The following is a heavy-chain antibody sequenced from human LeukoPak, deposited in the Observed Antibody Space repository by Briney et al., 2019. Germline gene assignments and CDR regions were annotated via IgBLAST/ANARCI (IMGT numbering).Heavy chain of an antibody. CDR1: GFTVSSNY. Sequence: GGSLTLSCAASGFTVSSNYMNWVRQAPGKGLEWVSVIYSGGSTYYADSVKGRFTISRDNSKNTLYLQMNSLRAEDTAVYYCARYGLGAHAFDIWGQGTMVTVSS. J-gene: IGHJ3*02. CDR3: ARYGLGAHAFDI. V-gene: IGHV3-66*01. D-gene: IGHD3/OR15-3a*01. CDR2: IYSGGST.